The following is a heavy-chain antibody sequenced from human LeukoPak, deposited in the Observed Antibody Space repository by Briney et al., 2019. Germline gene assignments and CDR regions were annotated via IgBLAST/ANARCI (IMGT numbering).Heavy chain of an antibody. D-gene: IGHD6-6*01. CDR2: IYTSGST. V-gene: IGHV4-4*07. CDR3: ARVSSSSGYNWFDP. J-gene: IGHJ5*02. CDR1: GGSICSYY. Sequence: SETLSLTCTVSGGSICSYYWSWIRQPAGKGLEWIGRIYTSGSTNYNPSLKSRVTMSVDTSKNQFSLKLSSVTAADTAVYYCARVSSSSGYNWFDPWGQGTLVTVSS.